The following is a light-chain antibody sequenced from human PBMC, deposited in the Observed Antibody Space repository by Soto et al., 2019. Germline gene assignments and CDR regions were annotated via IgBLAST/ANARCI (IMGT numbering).Light chain of an antibody. J-gene: IGLJ1*01. CDR1: SSNIGGRT. CDR3: AAWDDGLTAQV. CDR2: NNN. Sequence: QSVLTQPPSVSGAPGQRVTISCTGSSSNIGGRTVNWYQQLPGTAPTLLIHNNNQRPSGVPDRFSGSKSGTSASLAITGLQSEDEADYYCAAWDDGLTAQVFGGGTKGTVL. V-gene: IGLV1-44*01.